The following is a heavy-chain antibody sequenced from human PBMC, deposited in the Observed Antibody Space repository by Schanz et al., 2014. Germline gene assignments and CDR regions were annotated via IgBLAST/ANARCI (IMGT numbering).Heavy chain of an antibody. J-gene: IGHJ6*02. CDR3: ARDRQQLVGRIGYYYGMDV. V-gene: IGHV3-23*04. D-gene: IGHD6-13*01. Sequence: EVQLVESGGGLVQPGGSLRLSCAASGFSFSTHAMSWVRQAPGQGLEWVSGINTSGGSRYYADSVKGRFTISRDNSKNTLYLQMNSLRAEDTAVYYCARDRQQLVGRIGYYYGMDVWGQGTTVTVSS. CDR2: INTSGGSR. CDR1: GFSFSTHA.